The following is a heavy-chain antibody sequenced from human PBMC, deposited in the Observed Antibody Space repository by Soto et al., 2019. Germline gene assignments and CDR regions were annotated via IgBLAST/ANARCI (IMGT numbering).Heavy chain of an antibody. D-gene: IGHD3-9*01. CDR1: GFTFGDYD. V-gene: IGHV3-43D*04. J-gene: IGHJ6*02. CDR3: AIFSGAMDV. Sequence: GGSLRLSCAASGFTFGDYDMHWVRQAPGKGLEWVSRIGWDGGSTYYADSVKGRFITSRDNYKSSLHLHMNSLRAEDTASYYCAIFSGAMDVWGQGTTVTVSS. CDR2: IGWDGGST.